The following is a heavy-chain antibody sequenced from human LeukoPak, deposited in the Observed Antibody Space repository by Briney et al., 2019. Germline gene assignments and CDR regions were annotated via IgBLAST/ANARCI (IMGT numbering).Heavy chain of an antibody. CDR3: ARLSYDSSGYYFDY. Sequence: SETLSLTCAVYGGSFSGYYWSWIRQPPGKGLEWIGEINHSGSTNYSPSLKSRVTISVDTSKNQFSLKLSSVTAADTAVYYCARLSYDSSGYYFDYWGQGTLVTVSS. J-gene: IGHJ4*02. D-gene: IGHD3-22*01. V-gene: IGHV4-34*01. CDR1: GGSFSGYY. CDR2: INHSGST.